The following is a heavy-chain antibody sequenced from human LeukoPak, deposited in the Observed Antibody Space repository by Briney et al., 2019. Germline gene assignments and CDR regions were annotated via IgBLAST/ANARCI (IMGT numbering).Heavy chain of an antibody. D-gene: IGHD6-6*01. V-gene: IGHV4-61*02. CDR3: ATEYSSSFWWFDP. Sequence: PSQTLSLTCTVSGGSISSGSYYWSWIRQPAGKGLEWIGRIYTSGSTNYNPSLKSRVTISVDTSKNQFSLKLSSVTAADTAVYYCATEYSSSFWWFDPWGQGTLVTVSS. CDR1: GGSISSGSYY. J-gene: IGHJ5*02. CDR2: IYTSGST.